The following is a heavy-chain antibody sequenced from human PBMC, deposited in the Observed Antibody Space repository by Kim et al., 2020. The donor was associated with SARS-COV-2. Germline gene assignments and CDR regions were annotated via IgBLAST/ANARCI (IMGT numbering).Heavy chain of an antibody. V-gene: IGHV7-4-1*02. CDR1: GYTFTSYA. D-gene: IGHD6-19*01. Sequence: ASVKVSCKASGYTFTSYAMNWVRQAPGQGLEWMGWINTNTGNPTYAQGFTGRFVFSLDTSVSTAYLQISSLKAEDTAVYYCARVFVPQVAAPLSFDYWGQGTLVTVSS. CDR2: INTNTGNP. CDR3: ARVFVPQVAAPLSFDY. J-gene: IGHJ4*02.